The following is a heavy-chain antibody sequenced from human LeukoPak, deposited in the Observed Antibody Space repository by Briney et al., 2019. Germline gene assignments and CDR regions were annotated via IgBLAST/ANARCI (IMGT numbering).Heavy chain of an antibody. J-gene: IGHJ4*02. Sequence: GGSLRLSCAASGFTFSTYKMNWVRQAPGKGLEWVSHITSSSSNIYYADSVKGRFTISRDNAKNALYLQMNSLRDEDTAVYYCATSGNYYLEYWGQGTLVTVSS. CDR3: ATSGNYYLEY. D-gene: IGHD1-26*01. V-gene: IGHV3-48*02. CDR1: GFTFSTYK. CDR2: ITSSSSNI.